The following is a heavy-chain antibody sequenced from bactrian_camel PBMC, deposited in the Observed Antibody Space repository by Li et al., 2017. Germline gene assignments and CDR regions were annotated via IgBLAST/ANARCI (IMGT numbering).Heavy chain of an antibody. D-gene: IGHD7*01. CDR2: IYTGGDST. V-gene: IGHV3S19*01. Sequence: DVQLVESGGGLVQPGGSLRLSCAASGFTFSGYYMMSWVRQAPGKGLEWVSSIYTGGDSTYYTDSVKGRFTISKDNAKNTLYLQMNGLKTEDTAVYYCTTDGTSYSDYVNHWGQGTQVTVS. CDR1: GFTFSGYYM. CDR3: TTDGTSYSDYVNH. J-gene: IGHJ4*01.